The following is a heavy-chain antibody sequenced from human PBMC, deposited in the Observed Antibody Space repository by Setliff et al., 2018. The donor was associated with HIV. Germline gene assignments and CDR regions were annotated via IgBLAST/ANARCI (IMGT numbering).Heavy chain of an antibody. CDR3: ARDYIHVFDI. V-gene: IGHV1-2*02. CDR1: GYTFTDNY. J-gene: IGHJ3*02. Sequence: ASVKVSCKASGYTFTDNYIHWVRQAPGQGLEWMAWINSASGGTNYAQSFQGRVTVTRDTSTNTVYLEVNGLKSDDTAVYYCARDYIHVFDIWGQGTMVTVSS. CDR2: INSASGGT.